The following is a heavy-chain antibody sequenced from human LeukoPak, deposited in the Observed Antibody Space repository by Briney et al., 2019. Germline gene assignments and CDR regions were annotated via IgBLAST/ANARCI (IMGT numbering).Heavy chain of an antibody. CDR1: GGTFSSYA. D-gene: IGHD6-13*01. CDR3: ASSAGTLRGYWYFDL. Sequence: ASVKVSCKASGGTFSSYAISWVRQAPGQGLEWMGGIIPIFGTANYAQKFQGRVTITTDESTSTAYMELSSLRSEDTAVYYCASSAGTLRGYWYFDLWGRGTLVTVSS. CDR2: IIPIFGTA. V-gene: IGHV1-69*05. J-gene: IGHJ2*01.